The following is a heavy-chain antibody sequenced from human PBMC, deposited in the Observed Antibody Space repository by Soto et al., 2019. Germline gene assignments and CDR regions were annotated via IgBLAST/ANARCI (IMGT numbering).Heavy chain of an antibody. CDR1: GFTLSNAW. J-gene: IGHJ6*02. D-gene: IGHD3-10*01. CDR3: TTDRLLLWFGDVGYYGMDV. Sequence: PGGSLRLSCAASGFTLSNAWMSWVRQAPGKGLEWVGRIKSKTDGGTTDYAAPVKGRFTISRDDSKNTLYLQMNSLKTEDTAVYYCTTDRLLLWFGDVGYYGMDVWGQGTTVTVSS. V-gene: IGHV3-15*01. CDR2: IKSKTDGGTT.